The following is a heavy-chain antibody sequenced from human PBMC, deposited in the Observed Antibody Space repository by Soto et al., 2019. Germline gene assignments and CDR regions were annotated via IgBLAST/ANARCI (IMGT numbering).Heavy chain of an antibody. CDR3: ARAGKYYYGSGSPYYYGMDV. CDR1: GYTFTSYG. V-gene: IGHV1-18*04. J-gene: IGHJ6*02. Sequence: QVQLVQSGDEVKKPGASVKVSCKASGYTFTSYGVSWVRQAPGQGLEWMGWISGYNGNTNYAQKLQGRVTMTTDTSTSTAYMELRSLRSDDTAVYYWARAGKYYYGSGSPYYYGMDVWGQGITVTVSS. D-gene: IGHD3-10*01. CDR2: ISGYNGNT.